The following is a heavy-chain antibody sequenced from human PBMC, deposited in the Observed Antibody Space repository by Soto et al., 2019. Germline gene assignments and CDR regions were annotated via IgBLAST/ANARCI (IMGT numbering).Heavy chain of an antibody. D-gene: IGHD1-26*01. Sequence: PGGSLRLSCAASGFTFSSYWMHWVRQAPGKGLVWVSRIKTDGSSTNYADSVKGRFTISRDNAKNTLYLQMNSLRAEDTAVYYCARGEDGNYMDVWGKGTTVTVSS. CDR3: ARGEDGNYMDV. V-gene: IGHV3-74*01. CDR2: IKTDGSST. J-gene: IGHJ6*03. CDR1: GFTFSSYW.